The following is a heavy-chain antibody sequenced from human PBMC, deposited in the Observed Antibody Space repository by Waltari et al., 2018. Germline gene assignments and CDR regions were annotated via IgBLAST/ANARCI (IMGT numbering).Heavy chain of an antibody. J-gene: IGHJ4*02. CDR1: GDSINNYY. V-gene: IGHV4-59*01. CDR3: GRSYDFWSGYPLDY. CDR2: IAYNGRT. Sequence: QVQLQESGPGLVKPSETLSLTCAVSGDSINNYYWNWIRQPPGKELEWIGNIAYNGRTNYNPSLHSRVTISVDTSKTQFSLKLTSVTAADTAVYYCGRSYDFWSGYPLDYWGPGSLVTVSS. D-gene: IGHD3-3*01.